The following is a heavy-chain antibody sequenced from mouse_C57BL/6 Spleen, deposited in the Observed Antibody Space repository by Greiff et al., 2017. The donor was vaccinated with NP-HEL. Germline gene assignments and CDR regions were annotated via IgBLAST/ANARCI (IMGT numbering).Heavy chain of an antibody. D-gene: IGHD4-1*01. Sequence: EVQVVESGEGLVKPGGSLKLSCAASGFTFSSYAMSWVRQTPEKRLEWVAYISSGGDYIYYADTVKGRFTISRDNARNTLYLQMSSLKSEDTAMYYCTRDVLTGTWYFDVWGTGTTVTVSS. CDR1: GFTFSSYA. CDR2: ISSGGDYI. V-gene: IGHV5-9-1*02. J-gene: IGHJ1*03. CDR3: TRDVLTGTWYFDV.